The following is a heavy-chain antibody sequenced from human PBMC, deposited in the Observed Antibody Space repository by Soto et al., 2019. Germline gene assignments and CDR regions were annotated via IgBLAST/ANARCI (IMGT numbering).Heavy chain of an antibody. CDR1: GGSIIGFY. Sequence: PSETLSLTCTVSGGSIIGFYWSWMRQPPGKGLEWIGYIFYAGTTLYTPSLKSRVTISVDTSKNQFSLKLSSVTAADTAVYYCARHDRIAKLPNCMGLWRQGPLVTLSS. CDR2: IFYAGTT. J-gene: IGHJ6*02. CDR3: ARHDRIAKLPNCMGL. V-gene: IGHV4-59*01.